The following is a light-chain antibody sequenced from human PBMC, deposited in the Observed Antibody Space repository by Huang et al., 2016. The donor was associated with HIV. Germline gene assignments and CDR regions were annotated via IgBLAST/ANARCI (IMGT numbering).Light chain of an antibody. Sequence: IVMTQSPLSLPVTPGEPASISCRSRQSLLRSNGYTYLDWYLQRPGQSPQLLIYLGSNRASGVPDRFSGSASGTNFTLKVSRVEADDLGTYYCMQGLQTPGVTFGPGTKVDFK. CDR1: QSLLRSNGYTY. CDR3: MQGLQTPGVT. CDR2: LGS. V-gene: IGKV2-28*01. J-gene: IGKJ3*01.